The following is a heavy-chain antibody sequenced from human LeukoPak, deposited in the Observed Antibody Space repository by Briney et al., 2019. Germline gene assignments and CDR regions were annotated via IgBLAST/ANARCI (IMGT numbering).Heavy chain of an antibody. D-gene: IGHD3-22*01. CDR2: IYYSGTT. V-gene: IGHV4-59*01. CDR3: AKGDYYDSSGYLYFQH. Sequence: SETLSLTCTVSGGPISSYYWSWIRQSPGKGLEWIGYIYYSGTTNYNPSLKSRVTISVDTSKNQFSLNLTSVTAADTAVYYCAKGDYYDSSGYLYFQHWGQGTLVTVSS. J-gene: IGHJ1*01. CDR1: GGPISSYY.